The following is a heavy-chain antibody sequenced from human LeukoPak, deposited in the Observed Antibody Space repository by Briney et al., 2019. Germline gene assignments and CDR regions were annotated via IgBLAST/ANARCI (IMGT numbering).Heavy chain of an antibody. J-gene: IGHJ4*02. V-gene: IGHV3-21*01. CDR1: GFTFSSYS. CDR2: ISSSSYI. CDR3: ARVGGYYSDY. D-gene: IGHD3-22*01. Sequence: GGSLRLSCAASGFTFSSYSMNWIRQAPGKGLEWVSSISSSSYIYYADSVKGRFTISKDNSKNMLYLQMNSLRAEDTAVYYCARVGGYYSDYWGQGTLVTVSS.